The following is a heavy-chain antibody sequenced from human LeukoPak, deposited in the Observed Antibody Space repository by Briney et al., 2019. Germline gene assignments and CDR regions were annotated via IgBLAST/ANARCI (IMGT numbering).Heavy chain of an antibody. CDR1: GFTFDDYA. CDR3: AKDKTRGPRDY. V-gene: IGHV3-43*02. Sequence: GGSLRLSCAASGFTFDDYAMHWVRQTPGKGLECVSLISEDGGDTWYADSVKGRFTISRDNSKNSLYLQMNSLRAEDTAFYYCAKDKTRGPRDYWGQGTLVTVSS. J-gene: IGHJ4*02. CDR2: ISEDGGDT.